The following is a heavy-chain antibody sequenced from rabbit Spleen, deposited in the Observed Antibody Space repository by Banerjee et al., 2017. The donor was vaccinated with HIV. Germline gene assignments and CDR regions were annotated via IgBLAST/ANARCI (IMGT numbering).Heavy chain of an antibody. CDR2: IYAGSSGST. Sequence: QSLEESGGDLVKPEGSLTLTCIASGFSFSSSYCICWVRQAPGKGLEWIACIYAGSSGSTYHASWAKGRFTISKTSSTTVTLQMTSLTAADAATYFCARFYAGYGDFGHVEMWGPGTLVTVS. J-gene: IGHJ4*01. CDR1: GFSFSSSYC. D-gene: IGHD7-1*01. CDR3: ARFYAGYGDFGHVEM. V-gene: IGHV1S40*01.